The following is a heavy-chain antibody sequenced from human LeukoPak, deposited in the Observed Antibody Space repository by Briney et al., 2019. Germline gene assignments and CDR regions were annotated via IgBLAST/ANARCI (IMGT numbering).Heavy chain of an antibody. CDR1: GGSISSSSYY. D-gene: IGHD4-11*01. CDR3: ARRGNYPHFDY. V-gene: IGHV4-39*01. Sequence: SETLSLTCTVSGGSISSSSYYWGWIRQPPGKGLEWTGSIYYSGSTYYNPSLKSRVTISVDTSKNQFSLKLSSVTAADTAVYYCARRGNYPHFDYWGQGTLVTVSS. CDR2: IYYSGST. J-gene: IGHJ4*02.